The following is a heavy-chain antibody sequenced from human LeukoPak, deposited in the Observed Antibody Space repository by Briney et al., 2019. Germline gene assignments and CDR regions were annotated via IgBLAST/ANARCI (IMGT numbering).Heavy chain of an antibody. J-gene: IGHJ4*02. CDR3: AKDRCYGSGSYYIEAEFDY. Sequence: GGSLRLSCAASGFTFSSYAMSWVRQAPGKGLEWVSAISGSGGSTYYADSVKGRFTISRVNSKNTLYLQMNSLRAEDTVVNYCAKDRCYGSGSYYIEAEFDYWGQGTLVTVSS. V-gene: IGHV3-23*01. D-gene: IGHD3-10*01. CDR1: GFTFSSYA. CDR2: ISGSGGST.